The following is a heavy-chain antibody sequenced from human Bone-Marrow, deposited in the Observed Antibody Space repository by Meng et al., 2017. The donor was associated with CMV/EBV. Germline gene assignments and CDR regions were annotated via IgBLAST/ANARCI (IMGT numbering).Heavy chain of an antibody. CDR2: INPNSGGT. Sequence: ASVKVSCKASGYTFTSYGISWVRQAPGQGLEWMGSINPNSGGTTYAQKFQGRVTMSRDTSISIGYMEVNRLRSDDTAVYYCARGSPRRAKYSSTWYDFFDIWGQGTKVTVSS. D-gene: IGHD6-13*01. J-gene: IGHJ3*02. CDR1: GYTFTSYG. V-gene: IGHV1-2*02. CDR3: ARGSPRRAKYSSTWYDFFDI.